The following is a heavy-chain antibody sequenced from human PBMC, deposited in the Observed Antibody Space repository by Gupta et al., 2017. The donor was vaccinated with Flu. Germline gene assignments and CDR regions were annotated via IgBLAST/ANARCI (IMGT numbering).Heavy chain of an antibody. D-gene: IGHD3-9*01. CDR3: AKDPSGGYDILTGYYFY. CDR2: LSGSGGST. V-gene: IGHV3-23*01. Sequence: EVQLLESGGGLVQPGGSLRLSCAASGFTFSSYAMSWVRQAPGKGLEWVAALSGSGGSTYYADSVKGRFTTSRDNSKNTLYLQMTSLSAEDTAVYYCAKDPSGGYDILTGYYFYWGQGTLVTVSS. CDR1: GFTFSSYA. J-gene: IGHJ4*02.